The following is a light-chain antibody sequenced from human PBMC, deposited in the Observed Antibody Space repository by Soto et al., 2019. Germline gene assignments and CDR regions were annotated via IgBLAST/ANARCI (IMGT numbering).Light chain of an antibody. CDR2: DAS. CDR3: QQLNSYPPWT. Sequence: DIQMTQSPSALPASVGDRVTITCRASQSVSTWLAWYQQKPGKAPKLLIYDASSLESGVPSRFSGSGSGTEFTLTISSLQPEDFATYYCQQLNSYPPWTFGQGTKVDIK. V-gene: IGKV1-5*01. CDR1: QSVSTW. J-gene: IGKJ1*01.